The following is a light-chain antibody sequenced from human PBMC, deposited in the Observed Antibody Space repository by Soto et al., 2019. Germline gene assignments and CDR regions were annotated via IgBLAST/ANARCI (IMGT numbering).Light chain of an antibody. CDR2: ESS. CDR1: QGISTL. J-gene: IGKJ5*01. CDR3: QHFKSSPIT. V-gene: IGKV1-9*01. Sequence: DIQMTRSPSTQSASVGDRVTITCRASQGISTLLAWYQQKPGKAPKVLIYESSLLQSGVPSRFSGSGSGTDFTLTISSLQPEDFATYYCQHFKSSPITFGQGTRLEIK.